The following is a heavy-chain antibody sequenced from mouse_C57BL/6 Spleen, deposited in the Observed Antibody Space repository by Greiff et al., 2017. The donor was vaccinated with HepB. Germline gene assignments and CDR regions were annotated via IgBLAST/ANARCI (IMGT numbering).Heavy chain of an antibody. J-gene: IGHJ4*01. CDR1: GYTFNSYS. V-gene: IGHV1-53*01. Sequence: VQLQQPGTELVKPGASVKLSCKASGYTFNSYSMHWVKQRPGQGLEWIGNINPGNGGTNYNEKFKGKATLTVDKSSSTAYMQLSSLTSEDSAVYYCASGRLRGYYYALDYWGQGTSVTVSS. CDR3: ASGRLRGYYYALDY. CDR2: INPGNGGT. D-gene: IGHD2-4*01.